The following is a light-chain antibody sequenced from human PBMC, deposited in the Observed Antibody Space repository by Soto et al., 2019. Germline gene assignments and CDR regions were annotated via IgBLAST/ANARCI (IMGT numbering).Light chain of an antibody. Sequence: DIQMTQSPSTLSGSVVDRVTITCRASQTISSWLAWYQQKPGKAPKLLIYDASALPRGVPSRFSGSGSGTKFTLTIASLQPDDFATYYCQQYETFSGTFGPGTKVDIK. V-gene: IGKV1-5*01. CDR1: QTISSW. CDR3: QQYETFSGT. J-gene: IGKJ1*01. CDR2: DAS.